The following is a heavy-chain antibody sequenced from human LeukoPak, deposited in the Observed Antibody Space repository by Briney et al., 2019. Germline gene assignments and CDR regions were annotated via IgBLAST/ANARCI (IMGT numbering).Heavy chain of an antibody. V-gene: IGHV4-38-2*01. CDR2: IYHSGST. CDR3: ARVVGP. J-gene: IGHJ5*02. Sequence: SETLSLTCAVSGYSISSGYYWGWIRQPPGKGLEWIGSIYHSGSTYYNPSLKSRVTISVDTPKNQFSLKLSSVTAADTAVYYCARVVGPWGQGTLVTVSS. CDR1: GYSISSGYY. D-gene: IGHD2-15*01.